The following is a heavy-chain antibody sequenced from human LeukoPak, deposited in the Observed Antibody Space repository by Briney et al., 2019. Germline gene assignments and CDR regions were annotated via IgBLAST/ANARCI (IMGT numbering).Heavy chain of an antibody. CDR3: ARLGAMVRGARGYFDY. Sequence: SETLSLTCAVYGGSFSGYYWSWIRQPPGKGLEWIGYIYYSGSTNYNPSLKCRVTISVDTSKNQFSLKLSSVTAADTAVYYCARLGAMVRGARGYFDYWGQGTLVTVSS. J-gene: IGHJ4*02. V-gene: IGHV4-59*01. D-gene: IGHD3-10*01. CDR1: GGSFSGYY. CDR2: IYYSGST.